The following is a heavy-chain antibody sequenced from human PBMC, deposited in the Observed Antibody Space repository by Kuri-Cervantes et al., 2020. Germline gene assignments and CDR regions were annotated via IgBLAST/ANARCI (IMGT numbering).Heavy chain of an antibody. V-gene: IGHV3-23*01. CDR2: ISGSGGST. Sequence: GESLKISCAASGFTFTSYAMNWVRQAPGKGLEWVSAISGSGGSTNYADSVKGRFTISRDNSKNTLYLQMNSLRAEDTAVYYCASGIAAAGWATETWYFDLWGRGTLVTVSS. CDR1: GFTFTSYA. CDR3: ASGIAAAGWATETWYFDL. J-gene: IGHJ2*01. D-gene: IGHD6-13*01.